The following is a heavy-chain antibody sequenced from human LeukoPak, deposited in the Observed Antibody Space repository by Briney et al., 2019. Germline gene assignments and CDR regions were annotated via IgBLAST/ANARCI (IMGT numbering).Heavy chain of an antibody. CDR1: GDSVSSNSAA. Sequence: SQTLSLTCAISGDSVSSNSAAWSSIRQSPSRGLEWLGRTYYRSKWNNNYAISVKSRITINPDTSKNQFSLQLNSVTPEDTAVYYCARARGYFDLWGRGALVTVSS. CDR3: ARARGYFDL. J-gene: IGHJ2*01. V-gene: IGHV6-1*01. D-gene: IGHD3-10*01. CDR2: TYYRSKWNN.